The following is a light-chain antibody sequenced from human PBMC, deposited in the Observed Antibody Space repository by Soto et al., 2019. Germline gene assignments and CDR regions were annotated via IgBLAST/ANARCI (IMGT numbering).Light chain of an antibody. CDR1: QSISTT. V-gene: IGKV3-15*01. CDR2: GAS. CDR3: QQYNTWSSIT. Sequence: EIVMTQSPATLSVSPGERVTLSCRASQSISTTLAWYQQKPGQTPSLLMYGASTRATGIPARFSGSGFGTEFTLTISSLQSEDVAVYYCQQYNTWSSITFGQGTRLEIK. J-gene: IGKJ5*01.